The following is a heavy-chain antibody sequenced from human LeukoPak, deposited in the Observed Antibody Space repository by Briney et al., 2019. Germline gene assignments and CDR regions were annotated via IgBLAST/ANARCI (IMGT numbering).Heavy chain of an antibody. V-gene: IGHV3-9*01. CDR1: GFTFDDYA. CDR3: AKDIGSGWYKDGMDV. CDR2: ISWNSGSI. Sequence: GGSLRLSCAASGFTFDDYAMHWVRQAPGTGLEWVSGISWNSGSIGYADSVKGRFTISRDNAKNSLYLQMNSLRAEDTALYYCAKDIGSGWYKDGMDVWGQGTTVTVSS. J-gene: IGHJ6*02. D-gene: IGHD6-19*01.